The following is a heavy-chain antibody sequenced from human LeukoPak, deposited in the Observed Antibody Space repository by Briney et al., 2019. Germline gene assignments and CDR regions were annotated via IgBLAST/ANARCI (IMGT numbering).Heavy chain of an antibody. D-gene: IGHD4-11*01. CDR2: IYYSGAT. CDR3: ARAGSNYNLVFDY. V-gene: IGHV4-39*07. J-gene: IGHJ4*02. CDR1: GGSISSSNYY. Sequence: SETLSLTCTVSGGSISSSNYYWAWIRQPPGKGLEWIATIYYSGATQYNPSLKSRVTISVDTSKNQFSLKLSSVTAADTAVYYCARAGSNYNLVFDYWGQGTLVTVSS.